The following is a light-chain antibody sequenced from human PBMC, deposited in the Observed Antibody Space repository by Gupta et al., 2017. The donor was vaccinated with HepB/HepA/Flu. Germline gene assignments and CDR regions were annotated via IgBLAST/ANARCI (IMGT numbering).Light chain of an antibody. CDR1: NIRSKR. Sequence: SYELTQPHPLSVALGQTARITCGGNNIRSKRVHWHQPKPAQAPVLVIYKDNNRPSGNPQRLSASKAGNTATMNISSAQEGEDADYYCQEGDSSNYLVFGGGTKLTVL. V-gene: IGLV3-9*01. CDR2: KDN. J-gene: IGLJ2*01. CDR3: QEGDSSNYLV.